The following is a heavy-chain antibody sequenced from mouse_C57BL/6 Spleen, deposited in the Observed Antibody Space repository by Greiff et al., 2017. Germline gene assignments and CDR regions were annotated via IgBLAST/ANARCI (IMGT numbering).Heavy chain of an antibody. D-gene: IGHD2-4*01. Sequence: QVQLQQPGAELVQPGASVKLSCKASGYTFTSYWLHWVKQRTGRGLEWIGRLDPNNSGTTYNEQFKSKATMTVDQPYSTSYMQLNILTSEDSAVYFCASISMITTPDWYIEVWGTGTTVTVSS. J-gene: IGHJ1*03. CDR2: LDPNNSGT. CDR3: ASISMITTPDWYIEV. CDR1: GYTFTSYW. V-gene: IGHV1-72*01.